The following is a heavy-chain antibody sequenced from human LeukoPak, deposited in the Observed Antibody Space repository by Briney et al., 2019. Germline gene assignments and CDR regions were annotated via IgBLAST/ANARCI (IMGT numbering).Heavy chain of an antibody. CDR1: GFTFSDYN. V-gene: IGHV3-64*01. J-gene: IGHJ6*03. CDR3: ARARDDFWSYYYYYMDV. D-gene: IGHD3-3*01. CDR2: ISSNGGST. Sequence: GGSLRLSCGASGFTFSDYNMRWIRQAPGKGLEYVSAISSNGGSTYHATSVKGRFTISRDNYNNMLYLQMGSLRADDMAVYYCARARDDFWSYYYYYMDVWGKGTTVTVS.